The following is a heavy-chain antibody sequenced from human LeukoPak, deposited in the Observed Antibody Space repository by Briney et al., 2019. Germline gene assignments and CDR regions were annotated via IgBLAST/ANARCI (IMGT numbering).Heavy chain of an antibody. CDR2: IYYSGST. CDR1: GGSISSYY. V-gene: IGHV4-59*01. Sequence: PSETLSLTCTVSGGSISSYYWSWIRQPPGKGLEWIGYIYYSGSTNYNPSLKSRVTISVDTSKNQFSLKLSSVTAADTAVYYCARSHYDILTGYYWTLDVWGQGTTVTVSS. CDR3: ARSHYDILTGYYWTLDV. D-gene: IGHD3-9*01. J-gene: IGHJ6*02.